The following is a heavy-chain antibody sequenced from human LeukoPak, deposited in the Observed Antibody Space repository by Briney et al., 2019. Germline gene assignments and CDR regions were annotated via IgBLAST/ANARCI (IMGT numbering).Heavy chain of an antibody. Sequence: PGGSLRLSCAASGFAFSAYWMHWVRQAPGEGLEWVSRINEDATTITYADSVKGRFIISRDNSKKSLYLQMNNLRAEDTAVYYCVRDLILVWTPGDDFDFWGQGTLVIVSS. CDR2: INEDATTI. CDR3: VRDLILVWTPGDDFDF. V-gene: IGHV3-74*01. CDR1: GFAFSAYW. J-gene: IGHJ4*02. D-gene: IGHD3-16*01.